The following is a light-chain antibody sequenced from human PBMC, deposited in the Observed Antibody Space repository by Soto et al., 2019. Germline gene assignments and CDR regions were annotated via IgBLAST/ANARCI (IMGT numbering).Light chain of an antibody. Sequence: QSVLTQPASVSGSPGQSMTISCTGTSSDVGGYSYVSWYQQHPVKAPKLMIYDVTNRPSGVSDRFSGSKSGNTASLTISGLQPEDEADYYCSSYTRSSTPYVFGTGTKLTVL. J-gene: IGLJ1*01. V-gene: IGLV2-14*01. CDR1: SSDVGGYSY. CDR2: DVT. CDR3: SSYTRSSTPYV.